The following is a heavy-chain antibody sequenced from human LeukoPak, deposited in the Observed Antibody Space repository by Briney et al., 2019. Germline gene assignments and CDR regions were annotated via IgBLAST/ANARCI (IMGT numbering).Heavy chain of an antibody. Sequence: GGSLRLSCAASGFTFNNFEMNWVRQAPGKGLEWISYVSGSGDEIHYGDSVKGRFTISRDNAKNSLYLQMNRLRAEDTAVYYCARDLGYCSGGNCYRYYFDYWGQGTLVTVSS. CDR2: VSGSGDEI. D-gene: IGHD2-15*01. CDR3: ARDLGYCSGGNCYRYYFDY. CDR1: GFTFNNFE. J-gene: IGHJ4*02. V-gene: IGHV3-48*03.